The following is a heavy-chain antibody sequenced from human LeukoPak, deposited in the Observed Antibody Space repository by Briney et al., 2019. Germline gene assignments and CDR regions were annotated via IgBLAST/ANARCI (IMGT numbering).Heavy chain of an antibody. CDR1: GFTFSSYA. Sequence: LAGGSLRLSCAASGFTFSSYAMSWVRQAPGKGLEWVSAISGSGGSTYYADSVKGRFTISRDNSKNTLYLQMNSLRAEDTAVYYCAKGVACVWGSLYYFDYWGQGTLVTVSS. CDR2: ISGSGGST. J-gene: IGHJ4*02. V-gene: IGHV3-23*01. D-gene: IGHD3-16*01. CDR3: AKGVACVWGSLYYFDY.